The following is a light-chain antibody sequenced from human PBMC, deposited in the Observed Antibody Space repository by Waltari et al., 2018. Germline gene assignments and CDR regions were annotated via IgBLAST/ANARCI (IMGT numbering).Light chain of an antibody. CDR2: YDS. CDR3: QVWDSSSDHRL. V-gene: IGLV3-21*01. CDR1: NLGSKY. Sequence: SYELTQPPSVSLSPGQTARIPCGGDNLGSKYVHWYQQKPPQAPALVIYYDSDRPSGIPERFSGSKSGNTATLTISGVEAGDEADYYCQVWDSSSDHRLFGGGTRLTVL. J-gene: IGLJ2*01.